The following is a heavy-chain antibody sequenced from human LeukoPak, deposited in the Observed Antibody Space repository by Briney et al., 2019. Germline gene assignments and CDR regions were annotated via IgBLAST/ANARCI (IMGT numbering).Heavy chain of an antibody. J-gene: IGHJ4*02. CDR3: ARDGDDSSGYYGDY. CDR1: GFTFSSYW. D-gene: IGHD3-22*01. V-gene: IGHV3-7*01. Sequence: HPGGSLRLSCAASGFTFSSYWMSWVRQAPGKGLEWVANIRQDGSEEFYVDSVKGRFTISRDNAKNSLYLQMNSLRAEDTAVYYCARDGDDSSGYYGDYWGLGTLVTVSS. CDR2: IRQDGSEE.